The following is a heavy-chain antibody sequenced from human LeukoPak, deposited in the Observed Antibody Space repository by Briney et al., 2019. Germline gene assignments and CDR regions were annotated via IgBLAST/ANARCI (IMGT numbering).Heavy chain of an antibody. D-gene: IGHD4-17*01. V-gene: IGHV3-23*01. CDR1: GFTFSSYG. CDR2: ISGSGGST. CDR3: ARVGSNGDYRFDY. J-gene: IGHJ4*02. Sequence: GGSLRLSCAASGFTFSSYGMSWVRQAPGKGLEWVSAISGSGGSTYYADSVKGRFTISRDNSKNTLYLQMNSLRAEDTAVYYCARVGSNGDYRFDYWGQGTLVTVSS.